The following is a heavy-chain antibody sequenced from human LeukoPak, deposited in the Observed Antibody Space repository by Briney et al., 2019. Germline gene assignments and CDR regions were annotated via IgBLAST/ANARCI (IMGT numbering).Heavy chain of an antibody. J-gene: IGHJ4*02. Sequence: ASVKASCKASGGTFSSYAISWVRQAPGQGLEWMGGIIPIFGTANYAQKFQGRVTITADESTSTAYMELSSLRSEDTAVYYCAREYLNVRPGGGSEGNFDYWGQGTLVTVSS. CDR2: IIPIFGTA. CDR3: AREYLNVRPGGGSEGNFDY. V-gene: IGHV1-69*13. D-gene: IGHD2-15*01. CDR1: GGTFSSYA.